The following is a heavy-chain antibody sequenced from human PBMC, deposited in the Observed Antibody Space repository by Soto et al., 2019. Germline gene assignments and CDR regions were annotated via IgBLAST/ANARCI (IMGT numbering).Heavy chain of an antibody. CDR2: IYYSGNT. CDR1: GDSISSSSSY. V-gene: IGHV4-39*01. D-gene: IGHD3-10*01. J-gene: IGHJ5*02. CDR3: ARLSMIRGVLRWFDP. Sequence: QLQLQESGPGLVKPSETLSLTCTVSGDSISSSSSYWGWIRQPPGKGLEWIASIYYSGNTYYNPSLKSRVTMSVDSSKNQFPLKVSSVTAADTAVYYCARLSMIRGVLRWFDPWGQGTLVTVSS.